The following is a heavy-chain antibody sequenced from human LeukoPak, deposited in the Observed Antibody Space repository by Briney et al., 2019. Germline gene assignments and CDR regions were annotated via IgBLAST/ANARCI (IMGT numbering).Heavy chain of an antibody. D-gene: IGHD4-23*01. Sequence: SETLSLTCTVSGYSISSGYYWGWIRQPPGKGLEWIGSIYYSGSTYYNPSLKSRVTISVDTSKNQFSLKLSSVTAADTAVYYCARGTVVTRPLDPWGQGTLVTVSS. CDR2: IYYSGST. CDR1: GYSISSGYY. V-gene: IGHV4-38-2*02. J-gene: IGHJ5*02. CDR3: ARGTVVTRPLDP.